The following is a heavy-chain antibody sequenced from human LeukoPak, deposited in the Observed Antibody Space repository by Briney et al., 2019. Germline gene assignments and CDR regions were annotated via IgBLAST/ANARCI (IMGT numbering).Heavy chain of an antibody. CDR3: ATNYDSSGYHRY. CDR1: GYTFTGYF. V-gene: IGHV1-2*02. CDR2: INPKSGFT. D-gene: IGHD3-22*01. Sequence: GASVKVSCKTSGYTFTGYFMHWVRQAPGQGLEWMGWINPKSGFTNYAQNFLGRVTMTRDTSINTAYIELSRLRSDDTAVYYCATNYDSSGYHRYWGQGTLVTVSS. J-gene: IGHJ4*02.